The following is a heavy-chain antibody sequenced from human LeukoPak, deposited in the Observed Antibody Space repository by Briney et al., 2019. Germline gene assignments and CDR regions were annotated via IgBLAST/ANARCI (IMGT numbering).Heavy chain of an antibody. CDR1: GFTFSSYS. V-gene: IGHV3-21*04. CDR3: VRDRGTYRPIGY. D-gene: IGHD1-26*01. CDR2: ISSSSSYI. Sequence: GGSLRLSCAASGFTFSSYSMNWVRQAPGKGLEWVSSISSSSSYIYYADSVKGRFTISRDNAKNSLYLQMNSLRAEDTAIYYCVRDRGTYRPIGYWGQGTLVTVSS. J-gene: IGHJ4*02.